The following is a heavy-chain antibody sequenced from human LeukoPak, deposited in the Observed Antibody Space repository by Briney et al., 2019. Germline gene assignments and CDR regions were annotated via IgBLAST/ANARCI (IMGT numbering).Heavy chain of an antibody. V-gene: IGHV3-53*01. D-gene: IGHD1-26*01. Sequence: GGSLRLSCAVSGFTVISNYMSWVRQAPGEGLDWVSVIYSGGTTFYADSVKGRFIISRDSSKNTLFLQMNSLRAEDTAVYYCARDSSGSLHGAFDIWGRGTMVTVSS. CDR3: ARDSSGSLHGAFDI. CDR1: GFTVISNY. CDR2: IYSGGTT. J-gene: IGHJ3*02.